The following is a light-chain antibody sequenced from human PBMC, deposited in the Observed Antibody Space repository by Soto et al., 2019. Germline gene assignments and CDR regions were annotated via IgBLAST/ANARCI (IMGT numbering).Light chain of an antibody. J-gene: IGKJ4*01. CDR1: QAISSY. Sequence: DIQLTQSPSFLSASVGDRVTITCRASQAISSYLAWYQQKPGKPPKLLIYGASTLQSDVPSRLSGSGSGTEFTLTVSSLQAEDSATYYCQQFNDHPLTFGGGTKVDIK. CDR3: QQFNDHPLT. V-gene: IGKV1-9*01. CDR2: GAS.